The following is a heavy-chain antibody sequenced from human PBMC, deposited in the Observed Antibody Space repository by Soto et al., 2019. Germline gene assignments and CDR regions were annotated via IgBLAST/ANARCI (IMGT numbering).Heavy chain of an antibody. CDR3: ARGRGYSYGSRRGNYYYYGMDV. Sequence: SETLSLTCAVYGGSFSGYYWSWIRQPPGKGLEWIGEINHSGSTNYNPSLKSRVTISVDTSKNQFSLKLSSVTAADTAVYYCARGRGYSYGSRRGNYYYYGMDVWGQGTTVT. CDR2: INHSGST. CDR1: GGSFSGYY. D-gene: IGHD5-18*01. V-gene: IGHV4-34*01. J-gene: IGHJ6*02.